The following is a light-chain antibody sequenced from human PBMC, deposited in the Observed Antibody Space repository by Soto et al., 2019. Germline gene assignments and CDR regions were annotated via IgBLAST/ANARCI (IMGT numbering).Light chain of an antibody. CDR1: QTVGTY. J-gene: IGKJ5*01. Sequence: EIVLTQFPATLSLFPGETATLSCRASQTVGTYLAWYQQKPGQAPRLLISDACNRATGVPTRFSGSESGTDFTLTISSLEPEDFAVYFCQQRNNWPRITFGQGTRLEIK. CDR3: QQRNNWPRIT. V-gene: IGKV3-11*01. CDR2: DAC.